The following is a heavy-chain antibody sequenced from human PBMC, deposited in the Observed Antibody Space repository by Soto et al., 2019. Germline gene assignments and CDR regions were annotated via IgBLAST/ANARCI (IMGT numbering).Heavy chain of an antibody. CDR2: IYYSGST. J-gene: IGHJ4*02. Sequence: SETLSLTCTVSGGSISSYYWSWIRQPPGKGLEWIGYIYYSGSTNYNPSLKSRVTISVDTSKNHFSLKLSSVTAADTAVYYRATGRAVVAATRRYFFDYWGQGPLVTVSS. V-gene: IGHV4-59*01. CDR3: ATGRAVVAATRRYFFDY. CDR1: GGSISSYY. D-gene: IGHD2-15*01.